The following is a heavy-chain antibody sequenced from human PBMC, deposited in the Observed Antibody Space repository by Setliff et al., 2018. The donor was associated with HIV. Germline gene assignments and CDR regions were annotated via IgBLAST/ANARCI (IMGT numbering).Heavy chain of an antibody. J-gene: IGHJ5*02. CDR2: IEKDGSEK. CDR3: AKGVKFLDP. D-gene: IGHD3-16*01. V-gene: IGHV3-7*03. CDR1: GFIFSTYE. Sequence: GGSLRLSCAASGFIFSTYEMNWVRQAPGKGLEWVANIEKDGSEKYYVDSVKGRFTISRDNAKNSLYLQMNSLLAEDTAVYYCAKGVKFLDPWGQGTLVTVSS.